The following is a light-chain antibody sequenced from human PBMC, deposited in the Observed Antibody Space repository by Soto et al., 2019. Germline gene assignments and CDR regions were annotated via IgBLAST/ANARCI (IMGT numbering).Light chain of an antibody. V-gene: IGKV3-15*01. CDR1: QSIGSN. Sequence: EIVMTQSPATLSVSPGERATLSCRASQSIGSNLAWYQQKPGQGPRLLIYGASTRATGIPAWFSGSGSGTDFTLTISSLQSEDFAVYYCQQYNNWPRTFGQGTKLDIK. J-gene: IGKJ2*01. CDR3: QQYNNWPRT. CDR2: GAS.